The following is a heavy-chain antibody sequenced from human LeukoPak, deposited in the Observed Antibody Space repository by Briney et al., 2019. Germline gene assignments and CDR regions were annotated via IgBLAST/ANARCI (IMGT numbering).Heavy chain of an antibody. Sequence: GGSLRLSCAASGFTFSSYEMNWVRQAPGKGLEWVSYISSSGSTKYYTDSVRVRFTISRDNAKNSLYLQMSSLRGEDTAVYYCARQTYYDFWSGYSTFDYWGQGALVTVSS. CDR2: ISSSGSTK. CDR3: ARQTYYDFWSGYSTFDY. V-gene: IGHV3-48*03. CDR1: GFTFSSYE. D-gene: IGHD3-3*01. J-gene: IGHJ4*02.